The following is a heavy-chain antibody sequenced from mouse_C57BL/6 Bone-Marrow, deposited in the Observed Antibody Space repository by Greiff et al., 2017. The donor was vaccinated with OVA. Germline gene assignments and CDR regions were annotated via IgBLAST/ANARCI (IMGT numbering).Heavy chain of an antibody. D-gene: IGHD4-1*01. CDR2: ISSGSSTI. CDR3: ARGNWEGDDFDY. Sequence: EVQLVESGGGLVKPGGSLKLSCAASGYTFSDYGMHWVRQAPEKGLEWVAYISSGSSTIYYADTVKGRFTISRDNAKNTLFLQMTSLRSEDTAMYDCARGNWEGDDFDYWGQGTTLTVSS. CDR1: GYTFSDYG. J-gene: IGHJ2*01. V-gene: IGHV5-17*01.